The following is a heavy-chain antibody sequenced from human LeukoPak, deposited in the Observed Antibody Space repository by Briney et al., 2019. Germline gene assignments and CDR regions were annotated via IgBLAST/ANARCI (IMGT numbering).Heavy chain of an antibody. V-gene: IGHV3-23*01. J-gene: IGHJ3*02. D-gene: IGHD3-22*01. CDR1: GFTFSTYW. CDR3: AKDLLQTFFFESSGYYSDAFGM. Sequence: GGSLRLSCVASGFTFSTYWMHWVRQAPGKGLEWVSTISGSGDNTYYADSVKGRFTISRDNSKNTLSLHMNTLRAEDTAVYYCAKDLLQTFFFESSGYYSDAFGMWGQGTMVTVSP. CDR2: ISGSGDNT.